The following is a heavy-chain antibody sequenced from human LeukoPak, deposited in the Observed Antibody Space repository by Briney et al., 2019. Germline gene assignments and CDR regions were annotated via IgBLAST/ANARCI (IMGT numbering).Heavy chain of an antibody. CDR3: AKDLMTTVTLSSGLVDY. CDR2: ISGSGGST. J-gene: IGHJ4*02. D-gene: IGHD4-4*01. Sequence: GGSLRLSCAASGFTFSSYAMSWVRQAPGKGLEWVSAISGSGGSTYYADSVKGRFTISRDNSKNTLYLQMNSLRAEDTAVYYCAKDLMTTVTLSSGLVDYWGQGTLVTVSS. V-gene: IGHV3-23*01. CDR1: GFTFSSYA.